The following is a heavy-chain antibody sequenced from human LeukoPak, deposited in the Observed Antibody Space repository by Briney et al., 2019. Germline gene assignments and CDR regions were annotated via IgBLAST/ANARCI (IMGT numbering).Heavy chain of an antibody. Sequence: SETLSLTCTVSGGSISSYYWSWIRQPPGKGLEWIGYIYYSGSTNYNPSLKSRVTISVDTSKNQFSLKLSSVTAADTAVYYCARSTPLRDTYCFDYWGQGTLVTVSS. CDR1: GGSISSYY. J-gene: IGHJ4*02. CDR2: IYYSGST. CDR3: ARSTPLRDTYCFDY. V-gene: IGHV4-59*08. D-gene: IGHD3-16*01.